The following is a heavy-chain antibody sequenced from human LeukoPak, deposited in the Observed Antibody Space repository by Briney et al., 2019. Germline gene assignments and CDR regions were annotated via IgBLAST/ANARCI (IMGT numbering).Heavy chain of an antibody. CDR3: ARGASGSYFDY. Sequence: GGSLRLSCAASGFTFGSYGMHWVRQAPGKGLEWVAVIWYDGSNKYYADSVKGRFTISRDNSKNTLYLQMNSLRAEDTAVYYCARGASGSYFDYWGQGTLVTVSS. V-gene: IGHV3-33*01. J-gene: IGHJ4*02. CDR2: IWYDGSNK. CDR1: GFTFGSYG. D-gene: IGHD1-26*01.